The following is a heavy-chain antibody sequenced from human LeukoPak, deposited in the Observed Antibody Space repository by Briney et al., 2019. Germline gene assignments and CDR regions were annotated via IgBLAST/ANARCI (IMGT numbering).Heavy chain of an antibody. J-gene: IGHJ5*02. CDR2: IYHSGST. D-gene: IGHD3-3*01. V-gene: IGHV4-30-2*01. CDR3: ARVPGDTIFGVVIFNWFDP. Sequence: SETLSLTCAVSGGSISSGGYSWSWIRQPPGQGLEWIGYIYHSGSTYYNPSLKSRVTISVDRSKNQFSLKLSSVTAADTAVYYCARVPGDTIFGVVIFNWFDPWGQGTLVTVSS. CDR1: GGSISSGGYS.